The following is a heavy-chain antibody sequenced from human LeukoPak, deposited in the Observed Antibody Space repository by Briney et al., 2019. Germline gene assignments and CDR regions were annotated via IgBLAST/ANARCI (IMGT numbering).Heavy chain of an antibody. CDR2: IYYSGST. V-gene: IGHV4-38-2*02. J-gene: IGHJ5*02. D-gene: IGHD1-1*01. CDR3: ARSTLWFDP. Sequence: SETLSLTCTVSGYSISSGYYWGWIRQPPGKGLEWIGYIYYSGSTNYNPSLKSRVTISVDTSKNQFSLKLSSVTAADTAVYYCARSTLWFDPWGQGTLVTVSS. CDR1: GYSISSGYY.